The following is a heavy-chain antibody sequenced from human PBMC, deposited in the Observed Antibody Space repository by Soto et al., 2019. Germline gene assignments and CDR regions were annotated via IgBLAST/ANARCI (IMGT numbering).Heavy chain of an antibody. Sequence: SXTLSLTCDISGESVSTNSAAWNWIRQSPSRGLEWLGRTYYRSKWYNDYAVSVKSRITIDPDTSKNQFSLQLNSVTPEDTAVYYCARVEDKQLVRYWFDPWGQGTLVTVSS. D-gene: IGHD6-13*01. CDR1: GESVSTNSAA. V-gene: IGHV6-1*01. J-gene: IGHJ5*02. CDR3: ARVEDKQLVRYWFDP. CDR2: TYYRSKWYN.